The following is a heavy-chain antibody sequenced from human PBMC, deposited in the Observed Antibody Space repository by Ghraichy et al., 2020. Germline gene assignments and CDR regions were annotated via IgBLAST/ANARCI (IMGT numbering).Heavy chain of an antibody. CDR3: ASRQPGYGFDY. D-gene: IGHD5-12*01. CDR2: ISSSSSYI. J-gene: IGHJ4*02. CDR1: GFTFSSYS. Sequence: LSLTCAASGFTFSSYSMNWVRQAPGKGLEWVSSISSSSSYIYYADSVKGRFTISRDNAKNSLYLQMNSLRAEDTAVYYCASRQPGYGFDYWGQGTLVTVSS. V-gene: IGHV3-21*01.